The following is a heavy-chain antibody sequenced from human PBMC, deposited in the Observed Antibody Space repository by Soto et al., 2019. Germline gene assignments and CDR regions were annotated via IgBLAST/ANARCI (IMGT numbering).Heavy chain of an antibody. Sequence: QITLNESGPTPVKPRQTLTLTCTFSGFSLTTSGVGVGWIRQSPGKAPEWLALIYWDDDKRYSPSLKSRLTITHDTSKNQVVLTMADLDPADTATYYCAHRVLRTVFGLVTTTAIYFDFWGQGTPVAVSS. CDR2: IYWDDDK. CDR3: AHRVLRTVFGLVTTTAIYFDF. CDR1: GFSLTTSGVG. D-gene: IGHD3-3*01. J-gene: IGHJ4*02. V-gene: IGHV2-5*02.